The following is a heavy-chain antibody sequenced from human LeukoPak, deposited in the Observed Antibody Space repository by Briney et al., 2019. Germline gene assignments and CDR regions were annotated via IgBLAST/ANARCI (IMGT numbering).Heavy chain of an antibody. CDR3: AKDWEIVGATYYFDY. J-gene: IGHJ4*02. V-gene: IGHV3-30*02. Sequence: QSGGSLRLSCAASGFTFSSYGMHWVRQAPGKGLEWVAFIRYDGSNKYYADSVKGRFTISRDNSKNTLYLQMNSLRAEDTAVYYCAKDWEIVGATYYFDYWGQGTLVTVSS. CDR2: IRYDGSNK. CDR1: GFTFSSYG. D-gene: IGHD1-26*01.